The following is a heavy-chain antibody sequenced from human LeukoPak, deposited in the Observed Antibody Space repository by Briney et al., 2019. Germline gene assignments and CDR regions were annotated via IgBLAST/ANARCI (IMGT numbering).Heavy chain of an antibody. CDR2: IYYGGNT. CDR3: AKLAAGGPLGALDI. CDR1: GDSITSSPYY. D-gene: IGHD6-13*01. Sequence: SETLSLTCTVSGDSITSSPYYWGWIRQSPGKGLEWIGNIYYGGNTYYNPSHKSRLTISVDTSKNQFSLRLSSVTAADTAVYYCAKLAAGGPLGALDIRGQGTMVTVSS. V-gene: IGHV4-39*01. J-gene: IGHJ3*02.